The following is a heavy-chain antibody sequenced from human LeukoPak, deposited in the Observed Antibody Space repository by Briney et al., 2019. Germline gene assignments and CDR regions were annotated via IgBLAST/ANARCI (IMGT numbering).Heavy chain of an antibody. CDR3: ARDIALGVVPAAIPGY. CDR2: INAGNGNT. J-gene: IGHJ4*02. D-gene: IGHD2-2*01. V-gene: IGHV1-3*01. Sequence: ASVKVSCKASGYTFTSYAVHWVRQAPGQRLEWMGWINAGNGNTKYSQKFQGRVTITRDTSASTAYMELSSLRSEDTAVYYCARDIALGVVPAAIPGYWGQGTLVTVSS. CDR1: GYTFTSYA.